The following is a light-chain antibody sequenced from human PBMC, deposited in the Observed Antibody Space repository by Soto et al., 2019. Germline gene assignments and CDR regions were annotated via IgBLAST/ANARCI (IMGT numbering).Light chain of an antibody. Sequence: QSALTQPASVSGSPGQSITISCTGTNSDVGAYNYVSWYQQHPGKVPKLMIYEVRNRPSGVSYRFSGSKSGNTASLTISGLQAEDEADYYCSSYTTSRTWVFGGGTKVTVL. CDR3: SSYTTSRTWV. J-gene: IGLJ3*02. V-gene: IGLV2-14*01. CDR2: EVR. CDR1: NSDVGAYNY.